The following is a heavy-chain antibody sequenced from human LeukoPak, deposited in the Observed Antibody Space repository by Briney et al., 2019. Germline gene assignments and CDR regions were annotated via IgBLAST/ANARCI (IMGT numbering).Heavy chain of an antibody. CDR2: ISAYNGNT. D-gene: IGHD3-3*01. CDR1: GYTFTSYG. Sequence: ASVKVSCKASGYTFTSYGISWVRQAPGQGLKWMGWISAYNGNTNYAQKLQGRVTMTTDTSTSTAYMELRSLRSDDTAVYYCARDGFDFWSGYYSTYYYYGMDVWGQGTTVTVSS. CDR3: ARDGFDFWSGYYSTYYYYGMDV. V-gene: IGHV1-18*01. J-gene: IGHJ6*02.